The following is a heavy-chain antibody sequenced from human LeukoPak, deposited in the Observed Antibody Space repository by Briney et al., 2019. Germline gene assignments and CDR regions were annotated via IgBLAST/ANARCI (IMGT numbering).Heavy chain of an antibody. J-gene: IGHJ4*02. CDR1: GFTFSSYA. D-gene: IGHD3-22*01. CDR3: ARDFDYDSGFDY. Sequence: PGGSLRLSCAASGFTFSSYAMHWVRQAPGKGLEWVAVISYDGSNKYYADSVKGRFTISRDNSKNTLYLQMNSLRAEDTAVYYCARDFDYDSGFDYWGQGTLVTVSS. CDR2: ISYDGSNK. V-gene: IGHV3-30*14.